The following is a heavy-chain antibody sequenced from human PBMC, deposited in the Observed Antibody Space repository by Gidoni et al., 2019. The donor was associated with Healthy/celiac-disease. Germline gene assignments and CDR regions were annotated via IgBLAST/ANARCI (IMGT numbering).Heavy chain of an antibody. CDR2: IKSKTDGGTT. V-gene: IGHV3-15*01. CDR1: AFTFSNAW. Sequence: EVQLVASARGLVLPGWSLRLSCAASAFTFSNAWMSWVRPAPGKGLEWVGRIKSKTDGGTTDYAAPVKGRFTISRDDSKNTLYLQMNSLKTEDTAVYYCTTDLEEMATIGELAWGQGTLVTVSS. J-gene: IGHJ5*02. D-gene: IGHD5-12*01. CDR3: TTDLEEMATIGELA.